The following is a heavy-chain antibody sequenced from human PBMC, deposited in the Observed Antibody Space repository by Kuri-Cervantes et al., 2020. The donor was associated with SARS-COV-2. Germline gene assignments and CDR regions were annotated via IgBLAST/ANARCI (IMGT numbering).Heavy chain of an antibody. V-gene: IGHV3-7*01. J-gene: IGHJ6*03. Sequence: GESMKISCAASGFTFSSYWMSWVRQAPGKGLEWVANIKQDGSEKYYVDSVKSRFTISRDNAKKSLYLQMNSLRAEDTAVYYCARDRYWGPQYYYYYMDVWGKGTTVTVSS. CDR1: GFTFSSYW. D-gene: IGHD7-27*01. CDR3: ARDRYWGPQYYYYYMDV. CDR2: IKQDGSEK.